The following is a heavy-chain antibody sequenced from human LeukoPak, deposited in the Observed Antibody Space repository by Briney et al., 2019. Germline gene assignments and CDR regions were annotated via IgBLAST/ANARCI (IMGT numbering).Heavy chain of an antibody. CDR2: IRSRAYGGTT. D-gene: IGHD3-3*01. Sequence: GGSLRLSCTASGFRFGDNIMSWVRQAPGKGLEWVGFIRSRAYGGTTGYAASVKGRFIISRDDSKSTAYLQMNSLKTGDTAVYYCTRDRSNYDFWSGYYNGDGMDLWRRETTVTVSS. V-gene: IGHV3-49*04. CDR3: TRDRSNYDFWSGYYNGDGMDL. J-gene: IGHJ6*02. CDR1: GFRFGDNI.